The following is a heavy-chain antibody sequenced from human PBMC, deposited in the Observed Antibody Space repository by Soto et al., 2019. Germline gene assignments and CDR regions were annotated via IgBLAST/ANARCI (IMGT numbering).Heavy chain of an antibody. CDR1: GFTFSNYA. V-gene: IGHV3-30*18. CDR2: VSYDGTNK. Sequence: QVQLVESGGGVVQPGRSLRLSCAASGFTFSNYAMNWVRQAPGKGLGWVAVVSYDGTNKYYADSVKGRFTISRDNSKNILYLQMNSLRSEDTAVYYCAKDRMVYPYYFDYWGQGTLVTVSS. J-gene: IGHJ4*02. CDR3: AKDRMVYPYYFDY. D-gene: IGHD2-8*01.